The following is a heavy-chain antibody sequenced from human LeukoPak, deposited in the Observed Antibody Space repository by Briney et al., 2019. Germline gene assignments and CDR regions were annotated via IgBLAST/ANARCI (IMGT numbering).Heavy chain of an antibody. CDR2: IYYSGST. V-gene: IGHV4-59*01. D-gene: IGHD5-24*01. CDR1: GGSISSYY. CDR3: ARGDGYNYS. J-gene: IGHJ4*02. Sequence: SETLCLTCTVSGGSISSYYWSWIRQPPGKGLEWIGYIYYSGSTNYNPSLKSRVTISVDTSKNQFSLKLSSVTAADTAVYYCARGDGYNYSWGQGTLVTVSS.